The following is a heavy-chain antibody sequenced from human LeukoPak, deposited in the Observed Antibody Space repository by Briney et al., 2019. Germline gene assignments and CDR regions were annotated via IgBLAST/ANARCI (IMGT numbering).Heavy chain of an antibody. V-gene: IGHV3-7*01. D-gene: IGHD6-19*01. CDR2: IKQDGSEK. CDR1: GFTFSSHW. Sequence: GGSLRLSCAASGFTFSSHWMNWVRQAPGKGLEWVANIKQDGSEKYYVDSVKVRFTISRDNATNSLYLQMNSLRVEDTAVYYCGRSMNSHAWYNSFDMWGQGTMVTVSS. CDR3: GRSMNSHAWYNSFDM. J-gene: IGHJ3*02.